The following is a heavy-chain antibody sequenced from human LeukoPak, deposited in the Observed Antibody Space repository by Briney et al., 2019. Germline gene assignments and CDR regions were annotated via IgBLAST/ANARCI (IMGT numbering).Heavy chain of an antibody. CDR1: GVTASSNY. CDR3: AKRGTYYYDRSVHYYFGY. J-gene: IGHJ4*02. V-gene: IGHV3-53*01. CDR2: IYSGGST. D-gene: IGHD3-22*01. Sequence: GGSLRLSCAASGVTASSNYMSCVRQAPGKGLEWVSVIYSGGSTYYADSVKGRFTISRDNSKNTLYLQMNSLRAEDTAVYYCAKRGTYYYDRSVHYYFGYWGQGTLVTVSS.